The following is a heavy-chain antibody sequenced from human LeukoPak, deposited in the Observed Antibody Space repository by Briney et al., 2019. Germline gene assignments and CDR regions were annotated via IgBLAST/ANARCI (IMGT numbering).Heavy chain of an antibody. Sequence: SETLSLTCAVYGGSFSGYYWSWIRQPPGKGLEWIGEINHSGSTNYNPSLKSRVTISVDTSKNQFSLKLSSVTAADTAVYYCARGRSPDYWGQGTLVTVSS. CDR3: ARGRSPDY. V-gene: IGHV4-34*01. CDR2: INHSGST. J-gene: IGHJ4*02. CDR1: GGSFSGYY.